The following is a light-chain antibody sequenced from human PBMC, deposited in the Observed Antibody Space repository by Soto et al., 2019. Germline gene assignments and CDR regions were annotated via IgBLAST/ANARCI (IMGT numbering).Light chain of an antibody. J-gene: IGKJ4*01. CDR2: RTS. CDR1: QSISSN. Sequence: EIVMTQSPVTLSVSPGERATLSCRVSQSISSNLAWYQQKPGQAPRLLMFRTSSRATGFPARFSGSGSGTEFNLTISSLQSEDFGVYYCQQYNNWPRATFGGGTKVEIK. CDR3: QQYNNWPRAT. V-gene: IGKV3-15*01.